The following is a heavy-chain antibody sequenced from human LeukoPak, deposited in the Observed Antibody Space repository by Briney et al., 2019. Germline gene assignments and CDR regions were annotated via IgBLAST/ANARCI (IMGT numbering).Heavy chain of an antibody. V-gene: IGHV3-64D*08. J-gene: IGHJ5*02. CDR3: LKRSQGPIGQQLVPDR. Sequence: PGGSLRLSCLASGLALSSYAMHWDRQAPGKALEHVSTISTDGVNTYYAGSVKGRFTISRDTSKNTLYLQMSSLRGDDTAVYYCLKRSQGPIGQQLVPDRWGQGNQVTVSS. D-gene: IGHD6-13*01. CDR1: GLALSSYA. CDR2: ISTDGVNT.